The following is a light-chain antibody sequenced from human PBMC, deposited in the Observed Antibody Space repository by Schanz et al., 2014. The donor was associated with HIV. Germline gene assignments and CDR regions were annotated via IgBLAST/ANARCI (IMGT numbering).Light chain of an antibody. J-gene: IGKJ3*01. CDR1: QSSSTY. Sequence: EIVLTQSPGTLSLSPGERATLSCRASQSSSTYLAWYQHNPGQAPRLLIYGASSRATGIPDRFSGSGSGTDFSLTISRLEPEDFAVYFCQQYATSAFTFGPGTKVDIK. V-gene: IGKV3-20*01. CDR2: GAS. CDR3: QQYATSAFT.